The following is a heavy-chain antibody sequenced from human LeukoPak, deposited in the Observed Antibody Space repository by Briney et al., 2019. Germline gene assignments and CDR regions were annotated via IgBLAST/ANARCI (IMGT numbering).Heavy chain of an antibody. D-gene: IGHD3-22*01. Sequence: GESLQISCKGSGYSFTSYWIGWVRQMPGKGLEWMGIIYPDDSDTRYSPSFQGQVTISADKSISTAYLQWSSLKASDTAMYYCARLSTMIVVGYGMDVWGKGTTVTVSS. CDR3: ARLSTMIVVGYGMDV. V-gene: IGHV5-51*01. CDR1: GYSFTSYW. J-gene: IGHJ6*04. CDR2: IYPDDSDT.